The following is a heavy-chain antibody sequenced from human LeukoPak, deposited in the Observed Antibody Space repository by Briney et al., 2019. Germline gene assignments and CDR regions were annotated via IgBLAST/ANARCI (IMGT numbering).Heavy chain of an antibody. Sequence: SETLSLTCTVSGGSISSSSYYWGWIRQPPGKGLEWIGSIYYSGSTYYNPSLKSRVTISVDTSKNQFSLKLSSVTAADTAVYYCARELWPGDYWGQATLVTVSS. V-gene: IGHV4-39*02. J-gene: IGHJ4*02. D-gene: IGHD5-18*01. CDR1: GGSISSSSYY. CDR2: IYYSGST. CDR3: ARELWPGDY.